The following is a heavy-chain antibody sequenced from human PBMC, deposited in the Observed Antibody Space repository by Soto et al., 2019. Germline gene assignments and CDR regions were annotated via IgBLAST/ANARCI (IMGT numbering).Heavy chain of an antibody. CDR3: ASSIAVPWFDP. CDR2: INPSGGST. Sequence: QVQLVQSGAEVKKPGASVKVSCKASGYTFTSYYMHWVRQAPGQGLEWMGIINPSGGSTSYAQKFQGRVTMTRDRSPSTVYMELSSLSSEDTAVFCCASSIAVPWFDPWGQGTLVTVSS. CDR1: GYTFTSYY. V-gene: IGHV1-46*03. D-gene: IGHD6-19*01. J-gene: IGHJ5*02.